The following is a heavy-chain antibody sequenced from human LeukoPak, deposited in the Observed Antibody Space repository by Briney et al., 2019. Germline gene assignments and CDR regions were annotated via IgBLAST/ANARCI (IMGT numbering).Heavy chain of an antibody. CDR3: ARTYSSSTGGDYFDY. Sequence: PGGSLRLSCAASGFTFSSYSMNWVRQAPGKGLEWVSSISSSSSYIYYADSVKGRFTISRDNAKNSLYLQMNSLRAEDTAVYYCARTYSSSTGGDYFDYWGQGTLVTVSS. V-gene: IGHV3-21*01. J-gene: IGHJ4*02. CDR1: GFTFSSYS. D-gene: IGHD6-6*01. CDR2: ISSSSSYI.